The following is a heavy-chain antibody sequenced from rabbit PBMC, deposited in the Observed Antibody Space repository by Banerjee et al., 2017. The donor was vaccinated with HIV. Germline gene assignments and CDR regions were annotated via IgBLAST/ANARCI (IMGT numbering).Heavy chain of an antibody. J-gene: IGHJ4*01. Sequence: QEQLVESGGGLVQPEGSLKLSCTASGFSFSDKAVMCWVRQAPGKGLEWISCIAGSSSGFTYSATWATGRFTISKTSSTTVTLQMTSLTAADTATYFCVREVYHILGLWGPGTLVTVS. CDR2: IAGSSSGFT. D-gene: IGHD1-1*01. CDR3: VREVYHILGL. CDR1: GFSFSDKAV. V-gene: IGHV1S45*01.